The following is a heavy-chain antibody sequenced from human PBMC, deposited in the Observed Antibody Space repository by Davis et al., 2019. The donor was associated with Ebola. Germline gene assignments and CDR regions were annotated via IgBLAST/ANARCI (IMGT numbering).Heavy chain of an antibody. CDR2: IIPILGIA. Sequence: AASVQVSCKASGGTFSSYAISWVRQAPGQGLEWMGRIIPILGIANYAQKFQGRVTITADKSTSTAYMELSSLRSEDTAVYYCARGGPHPVGATRYYYYYGMDVWGQGTTVTVSS. CDR1: GGTFSSYA. J-gene: IGHJ6*02. CDR3: ARGGPHPVGATRYYYYYGMDV. D-gene: IGHD1-26*01. V-gene: IGHV1-69*04.